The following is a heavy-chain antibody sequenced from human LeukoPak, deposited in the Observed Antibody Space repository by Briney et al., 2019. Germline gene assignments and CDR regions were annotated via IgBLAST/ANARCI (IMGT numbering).Heavy chain of an antibody. CDR3: AREGFLYYYYYGMDV. Sequence: GGSLRLSCAASGFTFSSYWMSWVRQAPGKGLEWVANIKQDGSEKYYVDSVKGRFTISRDNAKNSLYLQMNSLRAEDTAVYHCAREGFLYYYYYGMDVWGQGTTVTVSS. CDR2: IKQDGSEK. V-gene: IGHV3-7*01. J-gene: IGHJ6*02. D-gene: IGHD2/OR15-2a*01. CDR1: GFTFSSYW.